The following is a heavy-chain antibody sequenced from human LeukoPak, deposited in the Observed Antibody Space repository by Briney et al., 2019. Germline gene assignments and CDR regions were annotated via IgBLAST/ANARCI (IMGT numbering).Heavy chain of an antibody. CDR3: ARALSGSNYYMDV. D-gene: IGHD3-22*01. V-gene: IGHV1-2*02. Sequence: ASVKVSCKASGYTFTGYYMHWVRQAPGQGLEGMGWINPNSGGTNYAQKFQGRVTMTRDTSISTAYMELSRLRSDDMAVYYCARALSGSNYYMDVWGKGTTVTVSS. CDR2: INPNSGGT. J-gene: IGHJ6*03. CDR1: GYTFTGYY.